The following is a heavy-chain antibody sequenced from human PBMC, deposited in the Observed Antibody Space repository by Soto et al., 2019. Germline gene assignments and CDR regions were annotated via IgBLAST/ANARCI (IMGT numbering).Heavy chain of an antibody. V-gene: IGHV5-10-1*01. CDR3: AREPGDYYYGMDV. Sequence: LKISCKGSGYSFTSYLISWVRQMPGKGLEWMGRIDPSDSYTNYSPSFQGHVTISADKSISTAYLQWSSLKASDTAMYYCAREPGDYYYGMDVWGQGTTVTVSS. D-gene: IGHD1-1*01. CDR2: IDPSDSYT. J-gene: IGHJ6*02. CDR1: GYSFTSYL.